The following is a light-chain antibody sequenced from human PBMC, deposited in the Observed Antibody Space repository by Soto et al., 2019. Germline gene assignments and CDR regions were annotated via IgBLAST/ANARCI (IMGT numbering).Light chain of an antibody. CDR1: QSITTK. V-gene: IGKV3-15*01. CDR3: QQRSNWPLT. CDR2: DAS. J-gene: IGKJ4*01. Sequence: EIVMTQSPDTLSVSPGERAALSCRASQSITTKFAWYQQKPGQAPRLLISDASTRDTGIPARFSGSGSDTELTLTISSLHSEDFAVYYCQQRSNWPLTFGGGTKVDI.